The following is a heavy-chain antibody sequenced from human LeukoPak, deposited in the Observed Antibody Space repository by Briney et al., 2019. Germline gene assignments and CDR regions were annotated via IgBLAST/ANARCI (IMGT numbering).Heavy chain of an antibody. CDR3: AKEEPLTKWFDP. D-gene: IGHD1-14*01. J-gene: IGHJ5*02. V-gene: IGHV3-30*18. CDR1: GFTFRLYG. Sequence: PGGSLRLSCAASGFTFRLYGMHWVRQTPGQGLEWVAVISYDGTNKYYEDSVKGRFTISRDNSKNTLYLQMNSLRPEDTAVYYCAKEEPLTKWFDPWGQGTLVTVSS. CDR2: ISYDGTNK.